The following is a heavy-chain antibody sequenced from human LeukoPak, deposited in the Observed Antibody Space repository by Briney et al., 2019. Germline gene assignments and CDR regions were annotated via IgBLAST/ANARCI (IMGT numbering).Heavy chain of an antibody. Sequence: SETLSLTCAVSGGSISSGGYSWSWIRQPPGKGLEWIGYIYHSGSTYYNPSLKSRVTISVDRSKNQFSLKLSSVTAADTAVYYCARGYSGYDPCFDYWGQGTLVTVSS. CDR1: GGSISSGGYS. V-gene: IGHV4-30-2*01. J-gene: IGHJ4*02. CDR3: ARGYSGYDPCFDY. D-gene: IGHD5-12*01. CDR2: IYHSGST.